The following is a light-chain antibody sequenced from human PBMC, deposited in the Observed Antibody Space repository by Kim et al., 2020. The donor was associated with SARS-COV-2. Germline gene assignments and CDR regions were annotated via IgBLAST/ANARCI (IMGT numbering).Light chain of an antibody. V-gene: IGLV3-21*04. CDR1: DIGRKS. J-gene: IGLJ2*01. CDR2: YNT. Sequence: APGKTAIITGGGNDIGRKSVHWYQEKRGQAPVMVIYYNTDRPSGIPERVSGSNSGNTATLTINRVEAGDEAHYYCQVWDRSSDHVVFGGGTQLTVL. CDR3: QVWDRSSDHVV.